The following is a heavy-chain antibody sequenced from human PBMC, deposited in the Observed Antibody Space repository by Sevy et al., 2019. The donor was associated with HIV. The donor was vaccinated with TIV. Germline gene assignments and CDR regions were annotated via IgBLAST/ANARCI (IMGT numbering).Heavy chain of an antibody. Sequence: GGSLILSCTASGFTFGGYTMSWVRHAPGKGLEWVAFIRGKPYGGTTEYAASVKGRFTISRDDSKSIAYLQMNSLNTEDTAVYYCTRVEGAADWGMDVWGQGTTVTVSS. J-gene: IGHJ6*02. D-gene: IGHD1-26*01. CDR1: GFTFGGYT. CDR2: IRGKPYGGTT. V-gene: IGHV3-49*04. CDR3: TRVEGAADWGMDV.